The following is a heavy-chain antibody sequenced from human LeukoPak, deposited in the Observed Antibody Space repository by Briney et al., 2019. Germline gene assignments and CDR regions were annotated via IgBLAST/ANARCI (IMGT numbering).Heavy chain of an antibody. CDR3: AKGGGYEAQYYYYYLDV. CDR1: GFTFSSYG. V-gene: IGHV3-30*02. Sequence: GGSLRLSCAASGFTFSSYGMHWVRQAPGKGLEWVAFIRYDGSNNYYADSVKGRFTISRDNSKNTLYLQMKGLRAEDTAVYYCAKGGGYEAQYYYYYLDVWGKGTTVTISS. D-gene: IGHD5-12*01. J-gene: IGHJ6*03. CDR2: IRYDGSNN.